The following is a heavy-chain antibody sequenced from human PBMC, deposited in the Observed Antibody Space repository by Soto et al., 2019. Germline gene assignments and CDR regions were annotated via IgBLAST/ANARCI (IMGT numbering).Heavy chain of an antibody. V-gene: IGHV5-51*01. D-gene: IGHD5-12*01. CDR2: IYPGDSDT. Sequence: PGESLKISCKGSGYSFTSYWIGWVRQMPGKGLEWMGIIYPGDSDTRYSPSFQGQVTISADKSISTAYLQWSSLKASDTAMYYCARMAVPLPPFVSGFQPILYYYYMDVWGKGTTVTVSS. J-gene: IGHJ6*03. CDR1: GYSFTSYW. CDR3: ARMAVPLPPFVSGFQPILYYYYMDV.